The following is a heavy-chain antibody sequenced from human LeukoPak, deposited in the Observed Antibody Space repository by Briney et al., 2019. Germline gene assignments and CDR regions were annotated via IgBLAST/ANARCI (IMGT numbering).Heavy chain of an antibody. Sequence: SETLSLTWSVSGGSISGSADFWGWVRQPSGKGLEWIGRIYYSGSTYYNPSLKSRVSISVDTSKNQFSLKLSSVTAADTAVYYCARRGRRNSGYGSLDYWGQGTLVTVSS. D-gene: IGHD5-12*01. V-gene: IGHV4-39*07. CDR2: IYYSGST. CDR3: ARRGRRNSGYGSLDY. CDR1: GGSISGSADF. J-gene: IGHJ4*02.